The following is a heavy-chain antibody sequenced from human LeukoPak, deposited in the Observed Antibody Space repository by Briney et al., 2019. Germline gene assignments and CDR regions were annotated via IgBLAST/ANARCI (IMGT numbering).Heavy chain of an antibody. J-gene: IGHJ4*02. Sequence: GGSLRLSCAASGFTFSNYGMHWVRQAPGKGLEGVAFIRYDGSNKYYADSVKGRFTISRDNSKNTLYLQMNSLRAEDTAVYYCAKGGEYSSSSAFDYWGQGTLVTVSS. D-gene: IGHD6-6*01. CDR3: AKGGEYSSSSAFDY. CDR2: IRYDGSNK. CDR1: GFTFSNYG. V-gene: IGHV3-30*02.